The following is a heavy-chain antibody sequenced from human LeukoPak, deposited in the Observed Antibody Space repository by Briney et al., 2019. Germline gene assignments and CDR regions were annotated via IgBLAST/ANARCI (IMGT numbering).Heavy chain of an antibody. D-gene: IGHD5-18*01. Sequence: SQTLSLTCAISGDSVSSNSVGWDWIRQSPSRGLEWLGRTYYRSKWYNDYAVSVKSRITINPDTSKNQFSLQLNSVTPEDTAVYYCARVNTAAAYYFDYWGQGTLVTVSS. V-gene: IGHV6-1*01. J-gene: IGHJ4*02. CDR1: GDSVSSNSVG. CDR3: ARVNTAAAYYFDY. CDR2: TYYRSKWYN.